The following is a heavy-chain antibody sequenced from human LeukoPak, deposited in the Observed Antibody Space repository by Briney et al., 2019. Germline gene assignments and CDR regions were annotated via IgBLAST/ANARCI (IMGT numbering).Heavy chain of an antibody. J-gene: IGHJ4*02. D-gene: IGHD5-12*01. CDR2: IYPGDSDT. Sequence: GESLKISCKGSGYSFTNYWIAWVRQMPGKGLEWMGVIYPGDSDTRYSPSFQGQVTISADKSINTAYLQWSSLKASDTAMCYCAKNGYSGYESDYWGQGTLVTVSS. CDR3: AKNGYSGYESDY. CDR1: GYSFTNYW. V-gene: IGHV5-51*01.